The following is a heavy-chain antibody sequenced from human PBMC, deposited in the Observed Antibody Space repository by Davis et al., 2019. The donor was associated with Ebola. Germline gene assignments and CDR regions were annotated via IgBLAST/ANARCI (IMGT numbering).Heavy chain of an antibody. CDR2: ITSNSGTT. Sequence: PGGSLRLSCATSGLTFDNYAMHWFQQAPGKGLEWVSGITSNSGTTAYADSVKGRFTISRDNAKDSLYLQMHSLRIEDTAFYYCAKDFYGSGSYIDAWGQGTLVAVSS. J-gene: IGHJ5*02. V-gene: IGHV3-9*01. D-gene: IGHD3-10*01. CDR1: GLTFDNYA. CDR3: AKDFYGSGSYIDA.